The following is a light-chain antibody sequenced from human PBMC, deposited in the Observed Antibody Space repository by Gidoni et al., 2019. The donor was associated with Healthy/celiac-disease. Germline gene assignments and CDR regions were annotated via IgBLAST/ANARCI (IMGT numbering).Light chain of an antibody. CDR1: QSISSY. Sequence: DIQMTQSPSSLSASVGDRVNITCRANQSISSYLNWYQQKPGKAPKLLIYAASSLQSGVPSRFSGSGSGTDFTLTISSLQPEDFATYYCQQSYSTPPVTFGQGTRLEIK. CDR2: AAS. V-gene: IGKV1-39*01. CDR3: QQSYSTPPVT. J-gene: IGKJ5*01.